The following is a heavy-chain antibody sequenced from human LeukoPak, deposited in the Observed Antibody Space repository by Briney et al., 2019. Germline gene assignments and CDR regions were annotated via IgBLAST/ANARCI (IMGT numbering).Heavy chain of an antibody. CDR1: GGSISSSNW. Sequence: PSETLSLTCAVSGGSISSSNWWSWVRQPPGKGLEWIGEISHSGSTNYNPSLKSRVTISVDRSKNQFSLRLSSVTAADTALYYCARRERGYGSYYGSGSLDYWGQGTLVTVSS. CDR2: ISHSGST. V-gene: IGHV4-4*02. J-gene: IGHJ4*02. D-gene: IGHD3-10*01. CDR3: ARRERGYGSYYGSGSLDY.